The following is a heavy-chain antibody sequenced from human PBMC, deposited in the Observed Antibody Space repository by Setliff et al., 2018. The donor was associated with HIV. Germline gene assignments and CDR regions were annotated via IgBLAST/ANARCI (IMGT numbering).Heavy chain of an antibody. CDR1: GATFRNNA. CDR2: IIPIFGTA. V-gene: IGHV1-69*13. D-gene: IGHD2-8*01. CDR3: ARALGISSDTNRFDY. Sequence: SVKVSCKAPGATFRNNAINWVRQAPGQGLEWLGVIIPIFGTANYAQKFQGRVTITADESTTTVYMELSSLRSEDTAVYYCARALGISSDTNRFDYWGQGTLVTVSS. J-gene: IGHJ4*02.